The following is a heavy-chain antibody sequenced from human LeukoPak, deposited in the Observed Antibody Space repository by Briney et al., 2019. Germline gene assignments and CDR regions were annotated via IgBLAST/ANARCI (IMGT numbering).Heavy chain of an antibody. CDR1: GGSFSGYY. CDR2: INHSGST. V-gene: IGHV4-34*01. D-gene: IGHD6-13*01. Sequence: PSETLSLTCAVYGGSFSGYYWSWIRQPPGKGLEWIGEINHSGSTNYNPSLKSRVTISVDTSKNQFSLKLSSVTAADTAVYYCARHEGTFEAAAGEWYFDLWGRGTLVTVSS. J-gene: IGHJ2*01. CDR3: ARHEGTFEAAAGEWYFDL.